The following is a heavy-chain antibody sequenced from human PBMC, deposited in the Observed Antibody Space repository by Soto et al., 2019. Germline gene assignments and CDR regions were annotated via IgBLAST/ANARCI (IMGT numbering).Heavy chain of an antibody. CDR3: ARDNRKELWVEGLNAMDV. V-gene: IGHV1-18*01. CDR2: ISTYNGNT. CDR1: GYTFTNYG. D-gene: IGHD3-10*01. J-gene: IGHJ6*02. Sequence: GASVKVSCKASGYTFTNYGFSWVRQAPGQGLEWMGWISTYNGNTNYPQKFRGRVTLTTDTSTSTAYMELRSLRSDDTAMYYCARDNRKELWVEGLNAMDVWGQGTTVTVSS.